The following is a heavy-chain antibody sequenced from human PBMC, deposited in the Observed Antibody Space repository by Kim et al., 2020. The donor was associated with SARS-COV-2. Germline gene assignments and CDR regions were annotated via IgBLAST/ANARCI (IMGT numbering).Heavy chain of an antibody. V-gene: IGHV3-48*02. CDR1: GFLFGTYN. D-gene: IGHD2-8*01. J-gene: IGHJ6*03. CDR3: ARDNGVGTSSYYYYTDV. CDR2: ISSSGYTI. Sequence: GGSLRLSCAASGFLFGTYNMNWVRQAPGKGLEWVAHISSSGYTIYYTNSVKGRFTISRDNANNSLYLEMNTLRDEDTAVYYCARDNGVGTSSYYYYTDVWGKGTTVTVSS.